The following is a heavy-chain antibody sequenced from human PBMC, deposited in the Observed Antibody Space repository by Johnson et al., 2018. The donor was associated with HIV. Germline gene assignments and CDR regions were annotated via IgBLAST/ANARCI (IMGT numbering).Heavy chain of an antibody. CDR1: GFTFSKNG. CDR2: ISYDGSNK. V-gene: IGHV3-33*05. J-gene: IGHJ3*02. Sequence: QVQLVESGGGVVQPGRSLRLSCTASGFTFSKNGIHWVRQASGKGLEWVAVISYDGSNKYYADSVKGRFTISRDNSKNTLYLQMNSLRAEDTAVYYCAKDHPQMATIVGAFDIWGQGTMVTVSS. D-gene: IGHD5-24*01. CDR3: AKDHPQMATIVGAFDI.